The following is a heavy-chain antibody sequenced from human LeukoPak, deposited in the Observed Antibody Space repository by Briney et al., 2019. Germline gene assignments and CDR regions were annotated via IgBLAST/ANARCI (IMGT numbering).Heavy chain of an antibody. CDR3: ARDTANYYDSSGLIYGFDY. CDR2: ISAYNGNT. CDR1: GYTFTSYG. J-gene: IGHJ4*02. V-gene: IGHV1-18*01. Sequence: ASVKVSCKASGYTFTSYGISWVRQAPGQGLEWMGWISAYNGNTNYAQKLQGRVTMTTDTSTSTAYMELRSLRSDDTAVYYCARDTANYYDSSGLIYGFDYWGQGTLVTVS. D-gene: IGHD3-22*01.